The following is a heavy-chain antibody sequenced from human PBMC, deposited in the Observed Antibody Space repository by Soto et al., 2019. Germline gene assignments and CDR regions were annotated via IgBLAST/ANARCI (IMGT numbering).Heavy chain of an antibody. J-gene: IGHJ6*02. CDR1: GYIFTTYW. CDR3: ARRVTTSYGMDV. Sequence: WESLKISCKVSGYIFTTYWIAWVRQMPGKGLEWMGVIYPGDSDTIYSPSFQGRVTISADKSINTAYLQWSSLKASDTAMCYCARRVTTSYGMDVWGQGTTVTVSS. D-gene: IGHD4-4*01. V-gene: IGHV5-51*01. CDR2: IYPGDSDT.